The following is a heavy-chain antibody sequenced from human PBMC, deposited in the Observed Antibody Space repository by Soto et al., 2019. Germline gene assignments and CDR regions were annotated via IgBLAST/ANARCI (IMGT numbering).Heavy chain of an antibody. CDR1: GGSISSGGYS. CDR3: ARVPSP. CDR2: IYHSGST. J-gene: IGHJ5*02. Sequence: PSETLSLTCPVSGGSISSGGYSWSWIRQPPGKGLEWIGYIYHSGSTYYNPSLKSRVTISVDRSKNQFSLNLSSVTAADTAVYYCARVPSPWGQGTLVTVSS. V-gene: IGHV4-30-2*01.